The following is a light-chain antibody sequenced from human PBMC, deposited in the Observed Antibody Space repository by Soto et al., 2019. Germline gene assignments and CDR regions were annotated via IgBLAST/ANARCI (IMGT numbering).Light chain of an antibody. J-gene: IGKJ5*01. V-gene: IGKV1-39*01. CDR2: AAS. Sequence: DIQMTQSPSSLSASVGDRVSITCRASQTISTYLNWFQQKPGEAPNLLIYAASTLQSGVPSRFSGSGSGRDFTLTISSLQPEDFAPYSCPQRYDHPVTCGQGPRLDTK. CDR1: QTISTY. CDR3: PQRYDHPVT.